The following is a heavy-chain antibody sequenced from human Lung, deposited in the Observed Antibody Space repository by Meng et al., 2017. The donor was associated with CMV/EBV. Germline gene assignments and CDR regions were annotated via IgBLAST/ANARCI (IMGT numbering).Heavy chain of an antibody. J-gene: IGHJ4*02. Sequence: GGSLRLSCAASGFTFSSFTMNWVRKAPGKGLEWVSSISYTSHYIYYADSLKGRFTISRDNARNSLYLQMNSLRAEDTAVYYCAGSRSGRYSPFDYWGQGTLVTVSS. CDR2: ISYTSHYI. CDR1: GFTFSSFT. CDR3: AGSRSGRYSPFDY. V-gene: IGHV3-21*01. D-gene: IGHD6-19*01.